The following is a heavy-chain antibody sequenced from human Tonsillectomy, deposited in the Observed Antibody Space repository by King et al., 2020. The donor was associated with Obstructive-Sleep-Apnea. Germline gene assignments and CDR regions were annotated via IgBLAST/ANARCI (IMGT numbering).Heavy chain of an antibody. CDR2: IYNSGRT. V-gene: IGHV4-30-4*01. CDR3: ARGYCSSTSCYEGGGFDI. Sequence: QLQESGPGLVKPSQTLSLTCTVSGGSISSGGYYWSWIRQPPGKGLEWIGYIYNSGRTYYNPSLKIRISTSVHTPKNQFSLKRSSVNAADTAVYYCARGYCSSTSCYEGGGFDIWGQGTIVTVSS. CDR1: GGSISSGGYY. J-gene: IGHJ3*02. D-gene: IGHD2-2*01.